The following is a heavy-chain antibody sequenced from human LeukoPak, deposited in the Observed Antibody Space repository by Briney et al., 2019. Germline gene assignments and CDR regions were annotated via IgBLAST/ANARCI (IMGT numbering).Heavy chain of an antibody. V-gene: IGHV3-21*01. D-gene: IGHD3-3*01. CDR1: GFTFDDYV. CDR3: ARGLFGVINPTDY. J-gene: IGHJ4*02. CDR2: ISSSGTYL. Sequence: GGSLRLSCTASGFTFDDYVMHWVRQAPGKGLEWVSSISSSGTYLYYADSVKGRFTISRDNAKDSLYLQMNNLRVEDTAVYFCARGLFGVINPTDYWGQGTLVTVSS.